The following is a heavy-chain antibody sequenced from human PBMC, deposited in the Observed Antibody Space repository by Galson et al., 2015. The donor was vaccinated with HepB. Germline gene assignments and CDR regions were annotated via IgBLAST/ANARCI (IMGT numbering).Heavy chain of an antibody. J-gene: IGHJ3*02. Sequence: ETLSLTCTVSAGSISTYSWSWIRQPAGKGLEWIGRIYASGSTNYNPSLKSRVTMSVDTSKNQFSLKLSSVTAADTAVYYCARRNSSGWRGVGFDIWGQGTMVTVSS. V-gene: IGHV4-4*07. D-gene: IGHD6-19*01. CDR3: ARRNSSGWRGVGFDI. CDR1: AGSISTYS. CDR2: IYASGST.